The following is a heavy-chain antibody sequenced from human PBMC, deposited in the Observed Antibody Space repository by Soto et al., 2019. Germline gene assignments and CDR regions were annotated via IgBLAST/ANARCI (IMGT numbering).Heavy chain of an antibody. D-gene: IGHD3-3*01. CDR3: ARIRAHRTYDFWSAKGRRDYYGMDV. CDR2: INPSGGST. V-gene: IGHV1-46*01. CDR1: GYTFTSYG. J-gene: IGHJ6*02. Sequence: ASVKVSCKASGYTFTSYGISWVRQAPGQGLEWMGIINPSGGSTSYAQKFQGRVTMTRDTSTSTVYMELSSLRSEDTAVYYCARIRAHRTYDFWSAKGRRDYYGMDVWG.